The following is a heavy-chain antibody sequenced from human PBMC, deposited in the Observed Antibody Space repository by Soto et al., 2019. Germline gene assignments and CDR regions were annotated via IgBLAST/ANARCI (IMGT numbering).Heavy chain of an antibody. J-gene: IGHJ6*02. CDR3: ARDLPPYYGDYVLVMDDYYYGMDV. V-gene: IGHV1-69*04. CDR1: GGTFSSYT. Sequence: SVKVSCKASGGTFSSYTISWVRQAPGQGLEWMGRIIPILGIANYAQKFQGRVTITADKSTSTAYMELSSLRSEDTAVYYCARDLPPYYGDYVLVMDDYYYGMDVWGQGTTVTVSS. D-gene: IGHD4-17*01. CDR2: IIPILGIA.